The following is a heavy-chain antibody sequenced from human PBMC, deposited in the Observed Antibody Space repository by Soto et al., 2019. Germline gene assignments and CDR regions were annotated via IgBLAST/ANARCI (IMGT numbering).Heavy chain of an antibody. J-gene: IGHJ4*02. CDR2: IFHSGST. CDR3: TRGGYIYEADY. V-gene: IGHV4-59*01. Sequence: QVQLQESGPGLVKTSETLSLTCTVSGGSISGYYWSWIRQPPGKGLEWIGYIFHSGSTNYNPSLKGRVSMSVDTSKNRCYLKLKSVAAADTAVYYCTRGGYIYEADYWGQGTLVTVSS. D-gene: IGHD5-18*01. CDR1: GGSISGYY.